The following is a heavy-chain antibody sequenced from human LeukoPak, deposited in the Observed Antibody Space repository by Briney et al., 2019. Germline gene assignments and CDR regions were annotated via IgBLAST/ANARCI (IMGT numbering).Heavy chain of an antibody. D-gene: IGHD6-13*01. CDR1: GGSISNYY. V-gene: IGHV4-59*08. CDR3: ARFPAAGPHDY. Sequence: SETLSLTCTVSGGSISNYYWSWIRQPPGKGLEWIGYMYYSGSTNYNPSLKSRVTISADTSKNQFSLKLSSVTAADTAVCYCARFPAAGPHDYWGQGTLVTVSS. CDR2: MYYSGST. J-gene: IGHJ4*02.